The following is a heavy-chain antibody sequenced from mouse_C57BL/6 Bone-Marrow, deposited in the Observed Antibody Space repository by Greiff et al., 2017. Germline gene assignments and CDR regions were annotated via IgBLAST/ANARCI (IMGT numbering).Heavy chain of an antibody. CDR3: ARPYYSNYGGHFDV. D-gene: IGHD2-5*01. V-gene: IGHV5-15*01. CDR1: GFTFSDYG. Sequence: EVQLVESGGGLVQPGGSLKLSCAASGFTFSDYGMAWVRQAPRKGPEWVAFISNLAYSIYYADTVTGRFTISRENAKNTLYLEMSSLRSEDTAMYYCARPYYSNYGGHFDVWGTGTTVTVSS. J-gene: IGHJ1*03. CDR2: ISNLAYSI.